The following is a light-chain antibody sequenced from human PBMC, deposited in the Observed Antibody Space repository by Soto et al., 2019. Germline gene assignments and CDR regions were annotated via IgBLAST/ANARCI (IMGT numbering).Light chain of an antibody. CDR3: QQYKNWPPIT. J-gene: IGKJ5*01. V-gene: IGKV3-15*01. CDR2: GAS. Sequence: EIVVTQSPATLSVSPGERATLSFRASQSVSSSLAWYQQKPGQAPRLLIYGASTRATGIPARFSGSGSGTEFTLTISSLQSEDFAVYYCQQYKNWPPITFGQGTRLEIK. CDR1: QSVSSS.